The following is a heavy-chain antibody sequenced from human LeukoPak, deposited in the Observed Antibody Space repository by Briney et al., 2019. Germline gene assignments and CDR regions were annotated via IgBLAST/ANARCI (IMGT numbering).Heavy chain of an antibody. J-gene: IGHJ5*02. V-gene: IGHV4-61*02. D-gene: IGHD3-22*01. CDR2: IYTSGST. CDR1: GGSIISGSYY. CDR3: ARGPAYYYDSSGYYYFDP. Sequence: SQTLSLTCTVSGGSIISGSYYWSWIRQPAGKGLEWIGRIYTSGSTNYNPSLKSRVTISVDTSKNQFPLKLSSVTAADTAVYYCARGPAYYYDSSGYYYFDPWGQGTLVTVSS.